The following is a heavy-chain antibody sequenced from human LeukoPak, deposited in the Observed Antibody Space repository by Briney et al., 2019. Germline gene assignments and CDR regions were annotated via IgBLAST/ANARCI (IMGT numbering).Heavy chain of an antibody. V-gene: IGHV4-59*08. CDR2: IYYSGGT. Sequence: SETLSLTCTVSGGSIRSYYWSWIRQPPGKGLEWIGYIYYSGGTDYNPSLKSRVTISVDTPKNQFSLKLRSVTAADTAVYYCARHVTISGPYDASDIWGQGTMVTVSP. CDR3: ARHVTISGPYDASDI. J-gene: IGHJ3*02. CDR1: GGSIRSYY. D-gene: IGHD5-24*01.